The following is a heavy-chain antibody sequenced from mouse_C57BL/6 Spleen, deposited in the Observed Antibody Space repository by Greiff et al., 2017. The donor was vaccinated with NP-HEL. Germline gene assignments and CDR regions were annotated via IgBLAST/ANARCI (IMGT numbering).Heavy chain of an antibody. D-gene: IGHD2-4*01. CDR1: GFTFSSYT. J-gene: IGHJ4*01. V-gene: IGHV5-9*01. CDR2: ISGGGGNT. Sequence: EVQRVESGGGLVKPGGSLKLSCAASGFTFSSYTMSWVRQTPEKRLEWVATISGGGGNTYYPDSVKGRFTISRDNAKNTLYLQMSSLRSEDTALYYCARHFYYDSGYAMDYWGQGTSVTVSS. CDR3: ARHFYYDSGYAMDY.